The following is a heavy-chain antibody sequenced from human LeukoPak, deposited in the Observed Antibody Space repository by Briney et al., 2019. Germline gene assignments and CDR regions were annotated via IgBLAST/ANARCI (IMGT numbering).Heavy chain of an antibody. D-gene: IGHD3-9*01. J-gene: IGHJ6*03. Sequence: GSLRLSCAASGFTFSRYWMSWVRQAPGKGLEWVANIKQDGSEKYYVDSVKGRFTISRDNAKNSLYLQMNSLRAEDTAVYYCARALDDIPTYYMDVWGKGTTVTVSS. CDR1: GFTFSRYW. CDR3: ARALDDIPTYYMDV. CDR2: IKQDGSEK. V-gene: IGHV3-7*01.